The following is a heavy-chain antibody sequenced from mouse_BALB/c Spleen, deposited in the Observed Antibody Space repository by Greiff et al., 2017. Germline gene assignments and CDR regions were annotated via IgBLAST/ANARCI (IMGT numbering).Heavy chain of an antibody. CDR2: INSNGGST. Sequence: EVQVVESGGGLVKLGGSLKLSCAASGFTFSSYYMSWVRQTPEKRLELVAAINSNGGSTYYPDTVKGRFTISRDNAKNTLYLQMSSLKSEDTALYYCARHYDYEFAYWGQGTLVTVSA. V-gene: IGHV5-6-2*01. J-gene: IGHJ3*01. CDR3: ARHYDYEFAY. D-gene: IGHD2-4*01. CDR1: GFTFSSYY.